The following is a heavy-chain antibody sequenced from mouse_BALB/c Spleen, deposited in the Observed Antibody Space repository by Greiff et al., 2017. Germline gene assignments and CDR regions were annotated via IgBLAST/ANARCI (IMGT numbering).Heavy chain of an antibody. D-gene: IGHD1-1*01. CDR2: SRNKANDYTT. J-gene: IGHJ3*01. Sequence: EVKVVESGGGLVQPGGSLRLSCATSGFTFSDFYMEWVRQPPGKRLEWIAASRNKANDYTTEYSASVKGRFIVSRDTSQSILYLQMNALRAEDTAIYYCARDNYYGSRSFAYWGQGTLVTVSA. CDR1: GFTFSDFY. CDR3: ARDNYYGSRSFAY. V-gene: IGHV7-1*02.